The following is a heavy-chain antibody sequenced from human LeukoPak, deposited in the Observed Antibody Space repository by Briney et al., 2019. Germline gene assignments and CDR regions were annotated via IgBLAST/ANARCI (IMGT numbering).Heavy chain of an antibody. Sequence: KPSGTLSLTCAVTGGSISSSIWWSCVRQPPGKSLEWIGEIYHSGSTTNTPSLKGRVTLSIDKSRNQFSLKLSSVTAADTAVYYCARRRDGYGHFDYWGQGTLVTVSS. J-gene: IGHJ4*02. CDR1: GGSISSSIW. CDR3: ARRRDGYGHFDY. V-gene: IGHV4-4*02. CDR2: IYHSGST. D-gene: IGHD5-24*01.